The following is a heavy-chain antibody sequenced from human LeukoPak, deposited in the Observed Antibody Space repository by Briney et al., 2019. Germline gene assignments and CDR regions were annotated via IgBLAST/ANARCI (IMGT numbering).Heavy chain of an antibody. CDR2: INPNSGGT. Sequence: ASVKVSCKASGYTFTGYYMHWMRQAPGQGLGWMGWINPNSGGTNYAQKFQGRVTMTRDTSISTAYMELSRLRSDDTAVYYCARMLIYYFDYWGQGTLVTVSS. V-gene: IGHV1-2*02. CDR1: GYTFTGYY. D-gene: IGHD3-16*01. J-gene: IGHJ4*02. CDR3: ARMLIYYFDY.